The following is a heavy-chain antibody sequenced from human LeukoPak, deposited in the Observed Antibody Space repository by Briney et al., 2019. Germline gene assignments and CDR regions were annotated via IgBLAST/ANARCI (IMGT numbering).Heavy chain of an antibody. CDR3: AREGAATSSPDY. CDR1: GDSISTYH. J-gene: IGHJ4*02. CDR2: MQSTGNS. D-gene: IGHD2-15*01. V-gene: IGHV4-59*01. Sequence: PSETLSLTCSVSGDSISTYHWNWIRKPPGKGLEWIGYMQSTGNSNYNPSLKSRVSMSVETSKNRIVLNLSSVTAADTAVYYCAREGAATSSPDYWGQGILVTVSS.